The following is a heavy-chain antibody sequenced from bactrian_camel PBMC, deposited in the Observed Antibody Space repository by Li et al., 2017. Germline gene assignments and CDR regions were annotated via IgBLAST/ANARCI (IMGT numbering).Heavy chain of an antibody. D-gene: IGHD2*01. V-gene: IGHV3S42*01. J-gene: IGHJ4*01. CDR1: GFNFKSFP. CDR2: INHDGTKT. Sequence: VQLVESGGGLVEPGGSLRLSCVASGFNFKSFPMNWVRQAPGQALEFLASINHDGTKTRYGDSVKGRFTISKDNAKDTLYLQMDSLKPEDTAMYYCAALPRNSRYACNSYTIKFGVHKEGTQVTVS.